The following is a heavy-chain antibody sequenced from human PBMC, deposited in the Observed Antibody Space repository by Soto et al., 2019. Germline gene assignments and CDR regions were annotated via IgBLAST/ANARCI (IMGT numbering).Heavy chain of an antibody. CDR2: ISAYNGNT. D-gene: IGHD4-17*01. J-gene: IGHJ6*02. Sequence: ASVKVSCKASGYTFTSYGISWVRQAPGQGLEWMGWISAYNGNTNYAQKLQERVTITRDMSTSTAYMELSSLRSEDTAVYYCAAEGTVTTGMDVWGQGTTVTVSS. V-gene: IGHV1-18*01. CDR1: GYTFTSYG. CDR3: AAEGTVTTGMDV.